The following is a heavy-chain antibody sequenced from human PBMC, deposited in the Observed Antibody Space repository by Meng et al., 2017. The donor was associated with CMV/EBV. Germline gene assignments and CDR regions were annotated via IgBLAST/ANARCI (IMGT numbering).Heavy chain of an antibody. CDR2: IYPVHSAT. J-gene: IGHJ5*02. D-gene: IGHD1-7*01. CDR1: YTFTRSC. CDR3: ARLRGGGKLELGGDWFDP. Sequence: YTFTRSCTGWLRPMPWTGLEWMRIIYPVHSATRYSPSCQGQVPISADKSISTAYLQWSSLKASDTAMYYCARLRGGGKLELGGDWFDPWGQGTLVTVSS. V-gene: IGHV5-51*01.